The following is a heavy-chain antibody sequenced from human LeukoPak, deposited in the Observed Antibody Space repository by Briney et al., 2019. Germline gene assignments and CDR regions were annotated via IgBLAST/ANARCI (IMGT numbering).Heavy chain of an antibody. J-gene: IGHJ4*02. D-gene: IGHD2-2*01. CDR2: INSDGSST. V-gene: IGHV3-74*01. CDR1: GFTFSSYW. Sequence: GGSLRLSCAASGFTFSSYWMHWVRHAPGTGLVWVSRINSDGSSTSYADSVKGRFTISRDNAKNTLYLQMNSLRAKDTAVYYCAREVCSSTSCPIDYWGQGTLVTVSS. CDR3: AREVCSSTSCPIDY.